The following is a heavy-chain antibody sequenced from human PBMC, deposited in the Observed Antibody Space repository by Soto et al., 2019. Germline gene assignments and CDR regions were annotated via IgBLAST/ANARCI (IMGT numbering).Heavy chain of an antibody. J-gene: IGHJ4*02. CDR3: ARGVVGAPYFAY. CDR1: GGSISSSSYY. Sequence: SETLSLTCTVSGGSISSSSYYWGWIRQPPEKGLEWIGSIYYSGSTYYNPSLKSRVTISVDTSKNQFYLKLSSVTAADTTVYYGARGVVGAPYFAYWGKGTLVPVSS. CDR2: IYYSGST. V-gene: IGHV4-39*02.